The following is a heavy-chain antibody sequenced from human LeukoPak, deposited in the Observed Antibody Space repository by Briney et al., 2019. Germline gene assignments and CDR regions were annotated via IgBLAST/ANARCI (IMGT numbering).Heavy chain of an antibody. CDR3: ARGDLWFGGGYDYFDY. Sequence: GGSLRLSCAASGFTFSNYEMNWVRQAPGKGLEWVSYISGSGSTIYYADSAKGRFTISRDNAKNSLYLQMNSLRAEDTAVYYCARGDLWFGGGYDYFDYWGQGTLVTVSS. J-gene: IGHJ4*02. CDR1: GFTFSNYE. V-gene: IGHV3-48*03. CDR2: ISGSGSTI. D-gene: IGHD3-10*01.